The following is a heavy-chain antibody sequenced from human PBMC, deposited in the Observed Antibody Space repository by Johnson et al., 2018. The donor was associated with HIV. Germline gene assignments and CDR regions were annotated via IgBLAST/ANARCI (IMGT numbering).Heavy chain of an antibody. V-gene: IGHV3-13*01. D-gene: IGHD6-13*01. J-gene: IGHJ3*02. CDR3: ANLGYSSSWDYDGFDI. CDR2: IDTAGDT. Sequence: MLLVESGGGLVQPGGSLRLSCAASGFTLSSYDMHWVRQVTGKGLEWVSGIDTAGDTYYPGSVKGRFTISRENAKNTLYLQMNSLRAEDTAVYYCANLGYSSSWDYDGFDIWGQGTMVTVSS. CDR1: GFTLSSYD.